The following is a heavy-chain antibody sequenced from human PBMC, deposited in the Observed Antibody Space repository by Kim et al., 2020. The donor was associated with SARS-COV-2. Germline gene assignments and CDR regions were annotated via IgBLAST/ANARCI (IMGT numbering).Heavy chain of an antibody. J-gene: IGHJ4*02. D-gene: IGHD1-26*01. CDR3: AKRKEGATRIFDY. V-gene: IGHV3-23*01. Sequence: HKNAVTCRFTLTRANTKNTLYLEMNSLRVEDTAVYYCAKRKEGATRIFDYWGQGTLVTVSS.